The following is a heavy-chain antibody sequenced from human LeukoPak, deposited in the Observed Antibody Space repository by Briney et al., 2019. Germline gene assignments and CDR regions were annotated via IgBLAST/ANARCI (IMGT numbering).Heavy chain of an antibody. Sequence: SETLSLTCTVSGGSISSSNYYWGWIRQPPGKGLEWIGSIYYSGSTYYDPSLKIRVTISVDTSKNQFSLKLSSVTAADTAVYYCARGRRYYDFWRTNWFDPWGQGTLVTVSS. CDR1: GGSISSSNYY. CDR2: IYYSGST. D-gene: IGHD3-3*01. V-gene: IGHV4-39*07. CDR3: ARGRRYYDFWRTNWFDP. J-gene: IGHJ5*02.